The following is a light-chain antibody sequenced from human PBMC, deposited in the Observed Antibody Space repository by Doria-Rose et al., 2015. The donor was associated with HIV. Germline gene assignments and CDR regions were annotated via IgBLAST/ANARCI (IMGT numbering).Light chain of an antibody. Sequence: DIQMTQSPSSLSASVGDRVTITCRASQSTGSFLNWYQQKPGKAPKLLIYAASSSQNGVPSRFSGSGPGTDFTLTISSLQPEDFATYFCQQSYSTPLTFGGGTKVEIK. V-gene: IGKV1-39*01. CDR3: QQSYSTPLT. J-gene: IGKJ4*01. CDR2: AAS. CDR1: QSTGSF.